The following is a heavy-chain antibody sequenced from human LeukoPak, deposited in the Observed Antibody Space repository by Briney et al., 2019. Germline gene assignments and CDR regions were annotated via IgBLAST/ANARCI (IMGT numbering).Heavy chain of an antibody. J-gene: IGHJ4*02. CDR1: GGSFSGYY. CDR2: INHSGST. Sequence: SETLSLTCAVYGGSFSGYYWSWIRQPPGKGLEWIREINHSGSTNYNPSLKSRVTISVDTSKNQFSLKLSSVTAADTAVYYCARHSILTGYCPDYWGQGTLVTVSS. V-gene: IGHV4-34*01. CDR3: ARHSILTGYCPDY. D-gene: IGHD3-9*01.